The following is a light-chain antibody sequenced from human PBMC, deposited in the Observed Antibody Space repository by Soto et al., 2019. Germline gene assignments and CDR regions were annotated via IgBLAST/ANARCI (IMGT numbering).Light chain of an antibody. Sequence: SVLTQPPSASGTPGQRVTISCSGGSYNIGKNLVYWYQQRPGTAPKLLIFKNNARPSGVPDRFSGSNSGSSASLAISGLRSEDEADYFCAAWDDSLSAWVFGGGTKLTVL. CDR1: SYNIGKNL. CDR2: KNN. V-gene: IGLV1-47*01. CDR3: AAWDDSLSAWV. J-gene: IGLJ3*02.